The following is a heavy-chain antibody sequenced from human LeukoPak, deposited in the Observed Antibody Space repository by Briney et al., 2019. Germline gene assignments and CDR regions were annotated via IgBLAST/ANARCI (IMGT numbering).Heavy chain of an antibody. J-gene: IGHJ4*02. CDR1: GFTFSSYA. Sequence: PGRSLRLSCAASGFTFSSYAMHWVRQAPGKGLEWVAVISYDGSNKYYADSLKGRFTISRDNSKNTLYLQMNSLRADDTAVYYCARDAGSGSYFDYWGQGTLVTVSS. V-gene: IGHV3-30*04. CDR3: ARDAGSGSYFDY. D-gene: IGHD3-10*01. CDR2: ISYDGSNK.